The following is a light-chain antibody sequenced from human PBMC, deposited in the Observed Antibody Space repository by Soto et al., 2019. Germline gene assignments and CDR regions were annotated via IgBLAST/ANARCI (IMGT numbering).Light chain of an antibody. Sequence: EIVLTQSPATLSLSPGERATLSCRASQSVSGYLVWYQQKPGQAPRLLIYDASNRATGIPARFSGSGSGTDFTLTISSLEPEDFAIYYCQQRSTLPYTFGPGTKVD. CDR3: QQRSTLPYT. V-gene: IGKV3-11*01. CDR1: QSVSGY. CDR2: DAS. J-gene: IGKJ3*01.